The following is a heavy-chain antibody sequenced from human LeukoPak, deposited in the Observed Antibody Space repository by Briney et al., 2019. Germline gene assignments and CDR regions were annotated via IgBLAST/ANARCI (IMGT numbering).Heavy chain of an antibody. V-gene: IGHV4-59*01. J-gene: IGHJ4*02. Sequence: SETLSLTCTVSGGSISSYFWSWIRQPPGKGLEWIGYIYYSGSTNYNPSLKSRVTISVDKSKNQLSLRLRSVTAADTAVYYCARVPHYDFWSGHPYYFDYWGRGTLVTVSS. D-gene: IGHD3-3*01. CDR2: IYYSGST. CDR3: ARVPHYDFWSGHPYYFDY. CDR1: GGSISSYF.